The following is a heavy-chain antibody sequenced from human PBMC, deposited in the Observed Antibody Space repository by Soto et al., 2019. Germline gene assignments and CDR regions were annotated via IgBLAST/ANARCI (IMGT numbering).Heavy chain of an antibody. CDR1: GGTFTNYA. CDR3: ARGYRELYYYAMDV. Sequence: QVELVQSGVEVKKPGSSVKVSCKASGGTFTNYAINWVRQAPGQGLAWMGGIIPFYDKANYAEKFLGRVTITADKSTTKAYMELSSLTSDDTAVYFCARGYRELYYYAMDVWGRGTPVIVSS. CDR2: IIPFYDKA. V-gene: IGHV1-69*06. D-gene: IGHD3-10*01. J-gene: IGHJ6*02.